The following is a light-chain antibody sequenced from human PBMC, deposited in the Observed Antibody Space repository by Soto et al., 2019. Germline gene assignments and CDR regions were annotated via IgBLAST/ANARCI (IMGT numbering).Light chain of an antibody. CDR2: AAT. Sequence: AIRMTQSPSSLSASTGDRVTITCRASQGISSYLASYPQKPGKAPKLLIYAATNLQSGVPSRFSRSGSGTDFTRTISRLQSEDFATYYCQQYYSYPRTFGQGTKLEIK. V-gene: IGKV1-8*01. J-gene: IGKJ2*01. CDR3: QQYYSYPRT. CDR1: QGISSY.